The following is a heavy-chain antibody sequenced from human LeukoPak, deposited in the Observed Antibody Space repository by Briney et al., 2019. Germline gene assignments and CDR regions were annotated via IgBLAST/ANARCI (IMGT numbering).Heavy chain of an antibody. V-gene: IGHV3-21*01. CDR2: ISSSSIYI. J-gene: IGHJ4*02. Sequence: PGGSLRLSCAASGFTFSSYSMNWVRQPPGKGLEWVSSISSSSIYIYYADSVKGRFTISRDNAKNSLYLQMNSLRAEDTAVYYCAKALRGSTMVRGVILGNDYWGQGTLVTVSS. CDR3: AKALRGSTMVRGVILGNDY. D-gene: IGHD3-10*01. CDR1: GFTFSSYS.